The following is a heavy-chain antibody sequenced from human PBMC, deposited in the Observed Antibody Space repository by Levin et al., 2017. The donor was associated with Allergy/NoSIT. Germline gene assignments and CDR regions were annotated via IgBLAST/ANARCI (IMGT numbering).Heavy chain of an antibody. CDR1: GFTFSSYE. J-gene: IGHJ6*02. D-gene: IGHD2-21*02. V-gene: IGHV3-48*03. Sequence: PGGSLRLSCAASGFTFSSYEMNWVRQAPGKGLEWVSYIGSSGSTIYYADSVKGRFTISRDNAKNSLYLQMNSLRAEDTAVYYCALGCGGDCYSGDYGMDVWGQGTTVTVSS. CDR3: ALGCGGDCYSGDYGMDV. CDR2: IGSSGSTI.